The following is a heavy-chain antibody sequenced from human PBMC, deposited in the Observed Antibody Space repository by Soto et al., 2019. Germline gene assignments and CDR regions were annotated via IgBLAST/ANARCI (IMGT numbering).Heavy chain of an antibody. D-gene: IGHD3-3*01. J-gene: IGHJ5*02. CDR3: AKDRYYDFWSGYYMNWFDP. CDR1: GFTFSSYA. V-gene: IGHV3-23*01. Sequence: HPGGSLRLSCAASGFTFSSYAMSWVRQAPGKGLEWVSAISGSGGSTYYADSVKGRFTISRDNSKNTLYLQMNSLRAEDTAVYYCAKDRYYDFWSGYYMNWFDPWGQGTLVTVSS. CDR2: ISGSGGST.